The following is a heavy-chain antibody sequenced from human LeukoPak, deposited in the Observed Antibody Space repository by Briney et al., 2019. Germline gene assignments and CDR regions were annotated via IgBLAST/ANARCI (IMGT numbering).Heavy chain of an antibody. Sequence: GGSLRLSCAASGFTFSDYYMSWIRQAPGKGLEWVSYISSSGSTIYYADSVKGRFTISRDNAKKSLYLQMNSLRAEDTAVYYCARRPLAGYDEGTRRGSDDYWGQGTLVTVSS. CDR3: ARRPLAGYDEGTRRGSDDY. D-gene: IGHD5-12*01. CDR1: GFTFSDYY. CDR2: ISSSGSTI. J-gene: IGHJ4*02. V-gene: IGHV3-11*01.